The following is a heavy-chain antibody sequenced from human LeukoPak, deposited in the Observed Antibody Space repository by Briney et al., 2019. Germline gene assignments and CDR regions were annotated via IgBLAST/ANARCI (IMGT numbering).Heavy chain of an antibody. CDR2: IYYTGST. Sequence: SETLSLTCSVSGASINSGGYYWSWIRQHPGKDLEWIGYIYYTGSTYYNPSLESRVTISVDTSKNQFSLKLSSVTAADTAVYYCARGGYSYGFLSFGPLTWWGQGTLVTVSS. J-gene: IGHJ4*02. V-gene: IGHV4-31*03. CDR3: ARGGYSYGFLSFGPLTW. CDR1: GASINSGGYY. D-gene: IGHD5-18*01.